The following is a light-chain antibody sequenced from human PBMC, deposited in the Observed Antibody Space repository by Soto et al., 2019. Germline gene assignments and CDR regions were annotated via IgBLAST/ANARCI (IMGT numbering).Light chain of an antibody. Sequence: DIQMTQSPSTVSASVGDRVTITCRASQSTVNWLAWYQQKPGKAPKLLIYDASTLESGVPSRFSGSGSGTEFTLTISSLQPDDFATYYCQQYNSYSITFGQGTRLEIK. V-gene: IGKV1-5*01. J-gene: IGKJ5*01. CDR3: QQYNSYSIT. CDR2: DAS. CDR1: QSTVNW.